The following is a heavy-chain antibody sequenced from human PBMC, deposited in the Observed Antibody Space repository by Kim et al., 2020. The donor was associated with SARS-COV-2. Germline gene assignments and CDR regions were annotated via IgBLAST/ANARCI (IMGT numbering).Heavy chain of an antibody. CDR1: GGTFNSFS. D-gene: IGHD5-12*01. CDR3: SRDVDGYGNDY. V-gene: IGHV1-69*10. Sequence: SVKVSCKASGGTFNSFSISWVRQAPGHGHEWMGAIIPILNIPTYAQKFQGRVTITADESTSTAYMELSSLRSDDTAVYFCSRDVDGYGNDYWGQGTLVTVSS. CDR2: IIPILNIP. J-gene: IGHJ4*02.